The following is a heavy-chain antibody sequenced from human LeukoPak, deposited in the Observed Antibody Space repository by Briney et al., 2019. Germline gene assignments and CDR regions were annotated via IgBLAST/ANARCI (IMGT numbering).Heavy chain of an antibody. CDR1: GGSISSYY. CDR2: IYYSGST. V-gene: IGHV4-59*01. J-gene: IGHJ2*01. CDR3: ARTYSSSEIVWYSDL. D-gene: IGHD6-13*01. Sequence: SETLSLTCTVSGGSISSYYWSWSRQPPGKGLEWIGYIYYSGSTNYNPSLKSRVTISVDTSKNRFSLKLSSVTAADTAVYYCARTYSSSEIVWYSDLWGRGTLVTVSS.